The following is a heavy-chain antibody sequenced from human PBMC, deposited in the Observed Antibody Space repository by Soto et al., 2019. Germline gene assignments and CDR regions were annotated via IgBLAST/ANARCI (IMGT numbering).Heavy chain of an antibody. CDR3: ARGVGSSGWYGYYYYYGMDV. Sequence: LSLTCTVSGGSVSSGSYYWSWIRQPPGKGLEWIGYIYYSGSTNYNPSLKSRVTISVDTSKNQFSLKLSSVTAADTAVYYCARGVGSSGWYGYYYYYGMDVWGQGTTVTVSS. V-gene: IGHV4-61*01. CDR1: GGSVSSGSYY. CDR2: IYYSGST. J-gene: IGHJ6*02. D-gene: IGHD6-19*01.